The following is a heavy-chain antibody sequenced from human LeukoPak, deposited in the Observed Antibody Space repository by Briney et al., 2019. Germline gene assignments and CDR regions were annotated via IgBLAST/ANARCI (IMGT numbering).Heavy chain of an antibody. CDR2: ISSSSTYI. CDR1: GFTFSTNT. J-gene: IGHJ3*02. V-gene: IGHV3-21*01. CDR3: ARGCRDCSNGVCYAVDI. Sequence: GGSLRLSCAASGFTFSTNTMNWVRQAPAKGLEWVSSISSSSTYIYHADSVKGRFTISRDNAKKSLYLQMNSLRDEDTAVYYCARGCRDCSNGVCYAVDIWGQGTVVTVSS. D-gene: IGHD2-8*01.